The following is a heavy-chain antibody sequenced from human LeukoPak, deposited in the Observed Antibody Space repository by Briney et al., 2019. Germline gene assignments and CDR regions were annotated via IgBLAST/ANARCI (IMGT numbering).Heavy chain of an antibody. V-gene: IGHV4-34*01. Sequence: SETLSLTCAVYGGSFSGYYWSWIRQPPGKGLEWIGSINYRGSTYYTPSLKSRITISVDTSKNQFSLKLTSVTAADTAVYYCARQNGDYSNWFDPWGQGTLVTVSS. CDR3: ARQNGDYSNWFDP. CDR1: GGSFSGYY. D-gene: IGHD2-21*02. J-gene: IGHJ5*02. CDR2: INYRGST.